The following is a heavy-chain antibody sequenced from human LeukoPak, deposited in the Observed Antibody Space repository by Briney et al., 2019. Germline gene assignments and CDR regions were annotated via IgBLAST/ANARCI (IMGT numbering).Heavy chain of an antibody. Sequence: GGSLGLSCAASGFTFSSYGMHWVRQAPGKGLEWVAVISYDGSNKYYADSVKGRFTISRDNSKNTLYLQMNSLRAEDTAVYYCAKDQVRGKRRSDAFDIWGQGTMVTVSS. V-gene: IGHV3-30*18. J-gene: IGHJ3*02. CDR2: ISYDGSNK. CDR1: GFTFSSYG. CDR3: AKDQVRGKRRSDAFDI. D-gene: IGHD4-23*01.